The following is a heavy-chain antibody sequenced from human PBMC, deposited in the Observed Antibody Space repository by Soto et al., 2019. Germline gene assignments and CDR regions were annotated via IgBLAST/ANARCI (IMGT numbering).Heavy chain of an antibody. D-gene: IGHD1-26*01. V-gene: IGHV3-30-3*01. CDR2: ISYDGSNK. CDR1: GFTFSSYA. Sequence: QVQLVESGGGVVQPGRSLRLSCAASGFTFSSYAMHWVSQAPGKGLEWVAVISYDGSNKYYADSVKGRFTISRDNSKNTLYLQMNSLRAEDTAVYYCARTPRGQWELPYYYYGMDVWGQGTTVTVSS. J-gene: IGHJ6*02. CDR3: ARTPRGQWELPYYYYGMDV.